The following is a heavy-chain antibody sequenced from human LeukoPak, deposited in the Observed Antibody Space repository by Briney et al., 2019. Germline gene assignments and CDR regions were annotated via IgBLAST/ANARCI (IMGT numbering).Heavy chain of an antibody. CDR1: GFTLRSNH. Sequence: PGWSLRLSCEASGFTLRSNHMSWVRQAPGKGLEWVSLIYSGGGTYYADSVKGRFTISRDNSKNTLYLQMNSLRAEDTALYYCVREGYCSGGSCYSDNWGQGTLVTVSS. J-gene: IGHJ4*02. CDR3: VREGYCSGGSCYSDN. D-gene: IGHD2-15*01. CDR2: IYSGGGT. V-gene: IGHV3-66*01.